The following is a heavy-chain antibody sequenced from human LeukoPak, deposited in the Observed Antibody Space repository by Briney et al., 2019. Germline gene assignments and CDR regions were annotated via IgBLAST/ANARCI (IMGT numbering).Heavy chain of an antibody. Sequence: SETLFLTCPVSGGSISSSSYYWGWIRQPPGKGLEWIGSIYYSGSSYYNPSLKSRVTISVDTSKNQFSLKLSSVTAADTAVYYCARLVSSHSYYFDYWGQGTLVTVSS. CDR2: IYYSGSS. D-gene: IGHD6-19*01. CDR3: ARLVSSHSYYFDY. V-gene: IGHV4-39*01. J-gene: IGHJ4*02. CDR1: GGSISSSSYY.